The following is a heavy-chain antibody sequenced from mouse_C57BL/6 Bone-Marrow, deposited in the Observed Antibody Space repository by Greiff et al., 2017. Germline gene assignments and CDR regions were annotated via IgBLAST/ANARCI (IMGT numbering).Heavy chain of an antibody. D-gene: IGHD2-4*01. Sequence: VQLQQSGAELARPGASVKMSCKASGYTFTSYTMHWVKQRPGQGLEWIGYINPSSGYPKYNQKFKDKATLTADKSSSTAYMQLSSLTSEDSAVYYCARSDYDDGYAMDYWGQGTSVTVSS. CDR1: GYTFTSYT. CDR2: INPSSGYP. V-gene: IGHV1-4*01. CDR3: ARSDYDDGYAMDY. J-gene: IGHJ4*01.